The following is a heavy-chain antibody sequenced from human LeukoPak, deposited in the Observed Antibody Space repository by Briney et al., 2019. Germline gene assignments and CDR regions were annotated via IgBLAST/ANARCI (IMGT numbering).Heavy chain of an antibody. CDR2: IGVAGDT. CDR3: ARERDTSGVDAFDI. Sequence: GGSLRLSCVGSGFTFSNYEIHWVRQVTGKGLEWVSAIGVAGDTFYAGSVRGRFTISRENAKNSLYLQMNSLRAGDTAVYFCARERDTSGVDAFDIWGQGTTVTVSS. J-gene: IGHJ3*02. CDR1: GFTFSNYE. D-gene: IGHD3-22*01. V-gene: IGHV3-13*01.